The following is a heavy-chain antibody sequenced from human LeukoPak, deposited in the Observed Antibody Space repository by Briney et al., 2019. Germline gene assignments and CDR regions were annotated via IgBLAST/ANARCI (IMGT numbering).Heavy chain of an antibody. D-gene: IGHD6-13*01. J-gene: IGHJ5*02. CDR1: GYTFTNYD. Sequence: ASVKVSCKASGYTFTNYDINWVRQATGQGLEWMGWMNPNSGNTGYAQKFQGRVTMTRDTSISTAYMELNSLRSEDTAVYCCATYSSSSVRGVDPWGQGTLVTVSS. CDR3: ATYSSSSVRGVDP. CDR2: MNPNSGNT. V-gene: IGHV1-8*01.